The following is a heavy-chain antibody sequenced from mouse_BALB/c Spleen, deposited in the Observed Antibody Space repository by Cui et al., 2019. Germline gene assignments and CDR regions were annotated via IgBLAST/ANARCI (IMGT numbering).Heavy chain of an antibody. Sequence: VQLQPPVAELVTPGASFMLSGKASGYTFTSYWMHWVKQRPGRGLEWSGRIDPNSGGTKYNEKFKSKATLTVDKPSSTAYMQLSSLTSEDSAVYYCARYDYYGSSYFDYWGQGTTLTVSS. CDR1: GYTFTSYW. D-gene: IGHD1-1*01. V-gene: IGHV1-72*01. CDR2: IDPNSGGT. CDR3: ARYDYYGSSYFDY. J-gene: IGHJ2*01.